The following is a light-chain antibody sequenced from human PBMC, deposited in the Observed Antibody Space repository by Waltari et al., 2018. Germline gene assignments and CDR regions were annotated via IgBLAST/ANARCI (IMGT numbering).Light chain of an antibody. J-gene: IGKJ4*01. Sequence: AIQLPQSPSSLSAFVGDRVTITFRASQGISSALAWYQQKPGKAPKLLIYDASSLESGVPSRFSGSGSGTDFTLTISSLQPEDFATYYCQQFNNPLTFGGGTKVEIK. CDR1: QGISSA. V-gene: IGKV1D-13*01. CDR2: DAS. CDR3: QQFNNPLT.